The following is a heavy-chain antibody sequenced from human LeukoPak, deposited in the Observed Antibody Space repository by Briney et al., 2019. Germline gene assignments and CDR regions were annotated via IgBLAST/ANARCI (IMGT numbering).Heavy chain of an antibody. V-gene: IGHV1-2*02. CDR1: GYTFTGYY. CDR2: INPNSGGT. D-gene: IGHD2-15*01. Sequence: ASVKVSCKASGYTFTGYYMHWVRQAPGQGLEWMGWINPNSGGTNYAQKLQGRVTMTTDTSTSTAYMELRSLRSDDTAVDYCARDRRYCSGGSCLGGTPGGYWGQGTLVTVSS. CDR3: ARDRRYCSGGSCLGGTPGGY. J-gene: IGHJ4*02.